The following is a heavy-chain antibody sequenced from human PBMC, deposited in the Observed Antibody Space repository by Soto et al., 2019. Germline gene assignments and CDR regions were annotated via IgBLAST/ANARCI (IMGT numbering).Heavy chain of an antibody. Sequence: QVQLVQSGAEVKKPGASVKVSFKASGYTLTSYAMHWVRQAPGQRLEWMGWINAGNGNTKYSQKFQGRVTITRDTSASTAYMELSSLRSEDTTVYYCARDLGGWTDYWGQGTLVTVSS. CDR1: GYTLTSYA. CDR2: INAGNGNT. D-gene: IGHD6-19*01. V-gene: IGHV1-3*01. J-gene: IGHJ4*02. CDR3: ARDLGGWTDY.